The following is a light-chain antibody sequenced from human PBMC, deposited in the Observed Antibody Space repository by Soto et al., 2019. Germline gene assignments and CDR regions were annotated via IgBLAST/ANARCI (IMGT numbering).Light chain of an antibody. Sequence: QSVLTQPASVSGSPGQSITISCTGISSDVGNYNLVSWYQHHPGKAPKAMIYEGTKRPSGVSNRFSGSKSGNTAPLTISGLQPEDEADYYCCPYAGISTFYVFGTGTRSPS. J-gene: IGLJ1*01. CDR3: CPYAGISTFYV. CDR2: EGT. CDR1: SSDVGNYNL. V-gene: IGLV2-23*01.